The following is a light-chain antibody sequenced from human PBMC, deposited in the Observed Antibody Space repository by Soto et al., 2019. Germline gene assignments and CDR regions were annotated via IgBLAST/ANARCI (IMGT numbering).Light chain of an antibody. CDR3: ASYTSTITRV. CDR1: TSDIGGYDY. J-gene: IGLJ3*02. CDR2: GVS. V-gene: IGLV2-14*01. Sequence: QSALTQPASASGSPGQSISISCTGTTSDIGGYDYVSWYQQHPGKAPKLIIYGVSNRPSGVSDRFSGSKSGNTASLTISGLQADDEAHYYCASYTSTITRVFGGGTKLTVL.